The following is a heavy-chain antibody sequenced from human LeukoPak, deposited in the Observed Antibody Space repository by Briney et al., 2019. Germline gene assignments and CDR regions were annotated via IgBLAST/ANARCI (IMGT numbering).Heavy chain of an antibody. Sequence: GGSLRLSCAASGFTFSSYGMSWVRQAPGKGLEWVSAIGGSGTSTFYRDSVKGRFTISRDNSKNTLYLQMNSLRVEDTAVYYCAKVEMATIFWGQGTLVTVSS. CDR2: IGGSGTST. CDR3: AKVEMATIF. CDR1: GFTFSSYG. V-gene: IGHV3-23*01. J-gene: IGHJ4*02. D-gene: IGHD5-24*01.